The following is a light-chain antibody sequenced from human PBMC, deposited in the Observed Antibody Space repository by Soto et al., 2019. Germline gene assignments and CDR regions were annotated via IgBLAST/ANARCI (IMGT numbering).Light chain of an antibody. CDR1: QSVSSY. J-gene: IGKJ2*01. CDR2: DAS. V-gene: IGKV3-11*01. Sequence: EIVLTQSPATLSLSPGERATLSCRASQSVSSYLAWYQQKPGQAPRLLIYDASNRATGIPARFSGSGSGTAFTLTISSIEPEYFAVYYCQHRRNWPPYTFGPGTKLEIK. CDR3: QHRRNWPPYT.